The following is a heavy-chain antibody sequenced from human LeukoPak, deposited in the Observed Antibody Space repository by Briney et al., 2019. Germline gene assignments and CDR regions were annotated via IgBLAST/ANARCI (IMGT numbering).Heavy chain of an antibody. D-gene: IGHD6-6*01. V-gene: IGHV4-59*01. J-gene: IGHJ4*02. CDR1: GGSISSYY. Sequence: SETLSLTCTVSGGSISSYYWSWLRQPPGKGLEWIGYIYYSGSTNYNPSLKSRVTISVDTSKNQFSLKLSSVTATDTAVYYCARGGQSGQLVEYWGQGTLVTVSS. CDR2: IYYSGST. CDR3: ARGGQSGQLVEY.